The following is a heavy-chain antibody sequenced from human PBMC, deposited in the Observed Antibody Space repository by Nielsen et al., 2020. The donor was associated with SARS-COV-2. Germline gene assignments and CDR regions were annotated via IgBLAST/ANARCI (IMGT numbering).Heavy chain of an antibody. CDR1: GYTFTGYY. Sequence: ASVKVSCKASGYTFTGYYMHWVRQAPGQGLEWMGRINPNSGGTNYAQKFQGRVTMTRDTSISTAYMEPSRLRSDDTAVYYCAREADPDGYNTHGWGQGTLVTVSS. D-gene: IGHD5-24*01. CDR2: INPNSGGT. J-gene: IGHJ4*02. CDR3: AREADPDGYNTHG. V-gene: IGHV1-2*06.